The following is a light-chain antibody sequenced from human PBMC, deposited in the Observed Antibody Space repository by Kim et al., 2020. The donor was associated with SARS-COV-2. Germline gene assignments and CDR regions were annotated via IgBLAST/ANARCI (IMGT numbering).Light chain of an antibody. J-gene: IGLJ2*01. V-gene: IGLV1-44*01. CDR2: SNN. CDR1: SSNIGSNT. CDR3: AAWDDSLNGQVV. Sequence: RVTNSCSGSSSNIGSNTVNWYHQLPGTAPKLLIYSNNQRPSGVPDRFSCSKSGTSASLAISGLQSEDEADYYCAAWDDSLNGQVVFGGGTQLTVL.